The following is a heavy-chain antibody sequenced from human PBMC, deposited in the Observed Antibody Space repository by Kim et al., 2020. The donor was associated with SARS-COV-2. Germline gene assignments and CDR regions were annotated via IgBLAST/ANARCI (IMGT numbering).Heavy chain of an antibody. CDR1: GDSVSSNSAA. CDR3: ARDRGGSYYYGSGIWDWFDP. D-gene: IGHD3-10*01. Sequence: SQTLSLTCAISGDSVSSNSAAWNWIRQSPSRGLEWLGRTYYRSKWYNDYAVSVKSRITINPDTSKNQFSLQLNSVTPEDTAVYYCARDRGGSYYYGSGIWDWFDPWGQGTLVTVSS. J-gene: IGHJ5*02. V-gene: IGHV6-1*01. CDR2: TYYRSKWYN.